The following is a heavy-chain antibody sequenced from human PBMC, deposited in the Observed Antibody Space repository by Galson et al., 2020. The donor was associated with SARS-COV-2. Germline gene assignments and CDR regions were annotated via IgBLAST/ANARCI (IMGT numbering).Heavy chain of an antibody. CDR1: GFTFSSYG. CDR3: AKDQVVLRFLEWLFDY. J-gene: IGHJ4*02. V-gene: IGHV3-30*18. CDR2: ISYDGSNK. Sequence: GGSLRLSCAASGFTFSSYGMHWVRQAPGKGLEWVAVISYDGSNKYYADSVKGRFTISRDNSKNTLYLQMNSLRAEDTAVYYCAKDQVVLRFLEWLFDYWGQGTLVTVSS. D-gene: IGHD3-3*01.